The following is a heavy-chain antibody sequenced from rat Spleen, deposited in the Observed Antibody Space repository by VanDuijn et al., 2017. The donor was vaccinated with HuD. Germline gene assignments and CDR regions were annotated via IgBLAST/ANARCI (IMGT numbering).Heavy chain of an antibody. CDR1: GFTFSDYS. CDR2: IIYDGSGT. J-gene: IGHJ2*01. D-gene: IGHD1-11*01. CDR3: ARGGLRRVSYYFDY. V-gene: IGHV5-17*01. Sequence: EVQLVESGGGLVQPGRSLKLSCAASGFTFSDYSMAWVRQAPKKGPEWVATIIYDGSGTYYRDSVRGRFTISRDNAKSTLYLQMDNVRSEDTATYDCARGGLRRVSYYFDYWGQGVMVTVSS.